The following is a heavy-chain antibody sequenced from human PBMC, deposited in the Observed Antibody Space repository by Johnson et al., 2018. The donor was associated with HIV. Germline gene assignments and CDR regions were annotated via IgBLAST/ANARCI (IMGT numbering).Heavy chain of an antibody. V-gene: IGHV3-15*01. CDR2: IKTKTEGGTT. D-gene: IGHD2-15*01. Sequence: EVQLVESGGGSVKPGDSLRLSCAASGFTFSDVWMTWVRQAPGRGLEWLGRIKTKTEGGTTDYAAPVKGRFTISRDDSINTVYLQMNSLKSEDMAVYYCTTGDCSGGSCHAFDIWGRGTMVTVSS. CDR3: TTGDCSGGSCHAFDI. CDR1: GFTFSDVW. J-gene: IGHJ3*02.